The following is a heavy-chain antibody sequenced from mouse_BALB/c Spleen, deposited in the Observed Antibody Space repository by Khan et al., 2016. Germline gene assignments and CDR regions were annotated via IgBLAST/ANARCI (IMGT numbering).Heavy chain of an antibody. CDR2: INTYTGKP. CDR1: GYTFTNYA. D-gene: IGHD2-1*01. Sequence: QIQLVQSGPELKKPGETVKISCKASGYTFTNYAMNWVKQAPGKGLKWMGWINTYTGKPTYADDFKGRFAFSLDTSASTAYLQINNLKNEDMVTYYCARGHGNLDYWGEGTTLTVSS. V-gene: IGHV9-1*02. J-gene: IGHJ2*01. CDR3: ARGHGNLDY.